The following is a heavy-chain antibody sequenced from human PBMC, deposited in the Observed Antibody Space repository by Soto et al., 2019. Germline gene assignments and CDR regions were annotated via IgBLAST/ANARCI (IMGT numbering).Heavy chain of an antibody. CDR3: ATGYQCSSPDDN. D-gene: IGHD6-6*01. CDR1: GFTFDDYA. J-gene: IGHJ1*01. Sequence: GGSLRLSCAASGFTFDDYAMHWVRQAPGKGLEWVSGISWNSGSIGYADSVKGRFTISRDNAKNSLYLQMNSLRAEDTALYYCATGYQCSSPDDNWGQGTLVTVSS. CDR2: ISWNSGSI. V-gene: IGHV3-9*01.